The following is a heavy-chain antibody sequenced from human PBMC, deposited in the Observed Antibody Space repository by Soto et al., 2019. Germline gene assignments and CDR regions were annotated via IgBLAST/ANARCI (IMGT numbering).Heavy chain of an antibody. CDR1: GFTFSSYA. CDR2: ISGSGGST. D-gene: IGHD3-10*01. Sequence: GGSLRLSCAASGFTFSSYAMSWVRQAPGKGLEWVSAISGSGGSTYYADSVKGRFTISRDNSKNTLYLQMNSLRAEDTAVYYCAKDLYPYYYGSGSYFDYWGQGTLVTVSS. CDR3: AKDLYPYYYGSGSYFDY. J-gene: IGHJ4*02. V-gene: IGHV3-23*01.